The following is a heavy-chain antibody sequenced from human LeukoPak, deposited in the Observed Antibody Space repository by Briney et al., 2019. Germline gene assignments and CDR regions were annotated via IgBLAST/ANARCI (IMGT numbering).Heavy chain of an antibody. CDR2: ISSSSSSYI. D-gene: IGHD5-12*01. CDR1: GFTFSSNS. Sequence: PGGSLRLSCAASGFTFSSNSMNWVRQAPGKGLEWVSSISSSSSSYIYYADSVKGRFTISRDNAKNSLYLQMNSLRADDTAVYYCARDSVTGVPTIVSDYWGQGTLVTVSS. CDR3: ARDSVTGVPTIVSDY. V-gene: IGHV3-21*01. J-gene: IGHJ4*02.